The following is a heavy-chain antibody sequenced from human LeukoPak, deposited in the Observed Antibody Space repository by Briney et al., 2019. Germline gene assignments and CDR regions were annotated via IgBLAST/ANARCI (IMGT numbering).Heavy chain of an antibody. Sequence: GGSLRLSCAASRFTFSSHWMSWVRQAPGKGLEWVANIKQDGSEKYYVDSVKGRFTISRDNAKNPLHLQMNSLRAEDTAVYYCAGANYYDSSSYSQFDYWGQETQVTVSS. J-gene: IGHJ4*02. CDR2: IKQDGSEK. CDR3: AGANYYDSSSYSQFDY. D-gene: IGHD3-22*01. CDR1: RFTFSSHW. V-gene: IGHV3-7*03.